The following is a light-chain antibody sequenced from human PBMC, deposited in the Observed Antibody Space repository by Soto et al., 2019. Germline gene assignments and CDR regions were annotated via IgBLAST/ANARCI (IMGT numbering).Light chain of an antibody. J-gene: IGKJ1*01. CDR1: QGISSW. CDR3: QQSYSNPTWT. Sequence: DIQMTQSPSSVSASVGDRVTITCRASQGISSWLAWYQQKPGKAPTLLVYDSSTLQSGVPSRFSGSGFGAEFTLTVSSLQPEDFATYYCQQSYSNPTWTFGQGTKVDIK. CDR2: DSS. V-gene: IGKV1-12*01.